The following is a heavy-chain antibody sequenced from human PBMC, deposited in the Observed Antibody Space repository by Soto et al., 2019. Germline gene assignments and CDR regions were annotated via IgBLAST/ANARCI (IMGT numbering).Heavy chain of an antibody. CDR3: ARDGPIPSDSYYYEVEP. D-gene: IGHD1-26*01. Sequence: LSLTCTVSGGSISSGGYYWSWIRQHPGKGLEWIGYIYYSGSTYYNPSLKSRVTISVDTSKNQFSLKLSSVTAADTAIYYCARDGPIPSDSYYYEVEPRGQGTTVTVSS. CDR2: IYYSGST. J-gene: IGHJ6*02. V-gene: IGHV4-31*03. CDR1: GGSISSGGYY.